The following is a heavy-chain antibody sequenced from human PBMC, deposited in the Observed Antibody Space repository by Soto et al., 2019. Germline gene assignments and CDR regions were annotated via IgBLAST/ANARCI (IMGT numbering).Heavy chain of an antibody. V-gene: IGHV4-31*03. CDR1: GGSISSGGYY. CDR3: ARVFGFGGMDV. CDR2: IYYSGST. J-gene: IGHJ6*02. Sequence: QVQLQESGPGLVKPSQTLSLTCTVSGGSISSGGYYWSWIRQHPGKGLEWIGYIYYSGSTYYNPSPKSRVTIPVATSKNQFSLKLSSVTAADTAVYYCARVFGFGGMDVWGQGTTVTVSS. D-gene: IGHD3-10*01.